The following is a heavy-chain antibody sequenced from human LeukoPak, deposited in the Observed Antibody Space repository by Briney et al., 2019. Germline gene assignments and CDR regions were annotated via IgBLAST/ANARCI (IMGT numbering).Heavy chain of an antibody. V-gene: IGHV3-30*18. CDR2: ISYDGRNK. D-gene: IGHD2-15*01. CDR3: AKPRDIDSWAFDV. J-gene: IGHJ3*01. Sequence: PRGSLRLSCAASGFTVSSNYMSWVRQAPGKGLEWVAAISYDGRNKYYADSVKGRFTISRDNSKNTLNLQMNSLRTEDTAVFYCAKPRDIDSWAFDVWGQGTMVTVSS. CDR1: GFTVSSNY.